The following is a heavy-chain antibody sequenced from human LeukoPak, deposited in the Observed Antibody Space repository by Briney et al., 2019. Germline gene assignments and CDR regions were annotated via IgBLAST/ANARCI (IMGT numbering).Heavy chain of an antibody. CDR2: INWNGGST. D-gene: IGHD6-13*01. J-gene: IGHJ3*02. Sequence: GGSLRLSCAASGFTFDDYGMSWVRQAPGKGLEWVSGINWNGGSTGYADSVKGRFTISRDNAKNSLYLQMNSLRAEDTALYYCASMYSSSWYANAFDIWGQGTMVTVSS. V-gene: IGHV3-20*04. CDR3: ASMYSSSWYANAFDI. CDR1: GFTFDDYG.